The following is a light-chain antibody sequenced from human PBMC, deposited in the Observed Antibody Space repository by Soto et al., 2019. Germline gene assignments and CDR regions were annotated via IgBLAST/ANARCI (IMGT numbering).Light chain of an antibody. CDR3: QQYDRSPFT. CDR2: GVS. V-gene: IGKV3-20*01. CDR1: QSLRNSY. Sequence: EIVLTQSPGTLSLSPGERATLSCRASQSLRNSYLAWYRQRPGQAPRLLIYGVSARATGITDRFSGSGSGTDFTLAINRLEPEDFAVYYCQQYDRSPFTFGQGSKLEIK. J-gene: IGKJ2*01.